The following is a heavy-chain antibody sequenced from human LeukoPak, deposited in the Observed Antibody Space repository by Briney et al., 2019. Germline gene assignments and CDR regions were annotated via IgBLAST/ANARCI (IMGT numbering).Heavy chain of an antibody. CDR2: ISSHGGST. Sequence: GGSLRLACAASGFRFSSYAMSWVRQAPGKGLEYVSCISSHGGSTYYANSVKGRFTISRDNSKNTVYLQMGSLRPEDVAVYYCAKDRSTTGTPEPPYFDYWGRGTLVTVSS. V-gene: IGHV3-64*01. J-gene: IGHJ4*02. CDR1: GFRFSSYA. CDR3: AKDRSTTGTPEPPYFDY. D-gene: IGHD1-1*01.